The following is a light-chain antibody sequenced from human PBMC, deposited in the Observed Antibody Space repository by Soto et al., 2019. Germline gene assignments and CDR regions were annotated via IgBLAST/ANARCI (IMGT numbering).Light chain of an antibody. CDR3: QQYNSYSVNA. Sequence: DIQMTQSPYTLSPSVGDRVSITCRASQSISGWLAWYQQKPGKAPKLLIYDASSLESGVPSRLSGRGSGTEFSLTISRRQPDDFSTYYCQQYNSYSVNAFGQGTKLEIK. CDR1: QSISGW. CDR2: DAS. J-gene: IGKJ2*01. V-gene: IGKV1-5*01.